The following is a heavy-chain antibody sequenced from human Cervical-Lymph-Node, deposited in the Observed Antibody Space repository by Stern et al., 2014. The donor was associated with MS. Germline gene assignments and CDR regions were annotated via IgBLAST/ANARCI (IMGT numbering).Heavy chain of an antibody. CDR2: ISYHGNAK. V-gene: IGHV3-30-3*01. Sequence: VQLVESGGGVVQPGRSLRLSCAASGFTFNNFAMHWVRQAPGKGLEWVVLISYHGNAKTDADSVKGRFTISRDNSKNTLYLQMDSLRPEDTAVYYCARIPGVGVIPAVYYSGMDVWGQGTTVTVSS. CDR1: GFTFNNFA. D-gene: IGHD1-26*01. CDR3: ARIPGVGVIPAVYYSGMDV. J-gene: IGHJ6*02.